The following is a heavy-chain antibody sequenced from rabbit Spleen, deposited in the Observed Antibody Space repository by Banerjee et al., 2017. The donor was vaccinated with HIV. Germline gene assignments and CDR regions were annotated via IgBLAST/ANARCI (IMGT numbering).Heavy chain of an antibody. CDR3: VRGASGSGYYSL. D-gene: IGHD1-1*01. CDR1: GFSFSSSYY. J-gene: IGHJ3*01. Sequence: QSLEESGGDLVKPGASLTLTCTASGFSFSSSYYMCWVRQAPGKGLEWIACIYAGSSGSTYYASWAKGRFTISKTSSTTVSLQMNSLTAADTATYFCVRGASGSGYYSLWGQGTLVTVS. CDR2: IYAGSSGST. V-gene: IGHV1S40*01.